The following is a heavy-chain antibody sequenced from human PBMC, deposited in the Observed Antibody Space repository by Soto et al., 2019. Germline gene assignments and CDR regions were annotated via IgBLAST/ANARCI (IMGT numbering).Heavy chain of an antibody. Sequence: SETLSLTCAVYGGSFSGYYWSWIRQPPGKGLEWIGEINHSGSTNYNPSLKSRVTISVDTSKNQFSLKLSSVTAADTAVYYCARSGIAAAGKGWFDPWGQGTLVTVSS. V-gene: IGHV4-34*01. CDR2: INHSGST. J-gene: IGHJ5*02. CDR3: ARSGIAAAGKGWFDP. D-gene: IGHD6-13*01. CDR1: GGSFSGYY.